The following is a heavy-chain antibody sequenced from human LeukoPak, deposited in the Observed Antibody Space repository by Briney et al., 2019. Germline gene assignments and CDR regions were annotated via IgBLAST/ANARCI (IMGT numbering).Heavy chain of an antibody. V-gene: IGHV3-9*01. J-gene: IGHJ4*02. Sequence: HPGGSLRLSCAASGFTFDDYAMHWVRQAPGKGLEGVSGISWNSGSIGYADSVKGRFTISRDNAKNSLYLQMNSLRAEDTALYYCAKVRSSGWYQTSSFDYRGQGTLVTVSS. D-gene: IGHD6-19*01. CDR1: GFTFDDYA. CDR3: AKVRSSGWYQTSSFDY. CDR2: ISWNSGSI.